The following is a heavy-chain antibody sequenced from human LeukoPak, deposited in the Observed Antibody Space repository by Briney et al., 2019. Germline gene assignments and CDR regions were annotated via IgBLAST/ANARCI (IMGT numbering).Heavy chain of an antibody. J-gene: IGHJ6*03. D-gene: IGHD3-3*01. V-gene: IGHV4-61*02. CDR1: GGSISSGSYY. Sequence: SQTLSLXCTVSGGSISSGSYYWSWIRQPTGKGLEWIGRIYTSGSTNYNPSLKSRVTISVDTSKNQFSLKLSSVTAADTAVYYCARSPTVFGVVYMDVWGKGTTVTVSS. CDR2: IYTSGST. CDR3: ARSPTVFGVVYMDV.